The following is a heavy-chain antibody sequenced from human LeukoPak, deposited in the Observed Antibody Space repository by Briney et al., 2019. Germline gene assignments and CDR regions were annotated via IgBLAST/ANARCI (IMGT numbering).Heavy chain of an antibody. CDR3: ARDPGGAGGPFDY. V-gene: IGHV3-48*04. J-gene: IGHJ4*02. Sequence: PGGSLRLSCAASGFTFSTYWMTWVRQAPGKGLEWVSYISRSGTTIYYADSVKGRFTISRDSSKNSLYLQMNSLRAEDTAVYFCARDPGGAGGPFDYWGQGTLVTVSS. CDR2: ISRSGTTI. CDR1: GFTFSTYW. D-gene: IGHD3-10*01.